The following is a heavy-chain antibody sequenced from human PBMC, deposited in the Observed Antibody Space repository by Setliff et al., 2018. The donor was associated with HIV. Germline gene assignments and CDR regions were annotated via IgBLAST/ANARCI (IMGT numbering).Heavy chain of an antibody. CDR2: VYYSGSA. J-gene: IGHJ4*02. Sequence: PSETLSLTCSVSGGSMRSSSYFWGWIRQPPGKGLEWIGSVYYSGSAYYTPSLNGRVAISVDTSKNQFSLKVPSVTVAYTAVYYCATLPTRNSCYSYYFDHWGQGISVTVSS. CDR3: ATLPTRNSCYSYYFDH. D-gene: IGHD2-15*01. V-gene: IGHV4-39*01. CDR1: GGSMRSSSYF.